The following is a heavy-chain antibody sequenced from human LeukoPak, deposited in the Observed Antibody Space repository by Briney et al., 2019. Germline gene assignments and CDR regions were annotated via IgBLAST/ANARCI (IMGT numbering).Heavy chain of an antibody. Sequence: ASVNVSCKASTGTFSSYAISWVRQAPGQGLQLMAGIIPIFGTANYAQKFQGRVTITADESTSTAYMELSSLRSEDTAVYYCARPRHVYSGSYYGALGYWGQGTLVTVSS. V-gene: IGHV1-69*13. J-gene: IGHJ4*02. CDR2: IIPIFGTA. D-gene: IGHD1-26*01. CDR1: TGTFSSYA. CDR3: ARPRHVYSGSYYGALGY.